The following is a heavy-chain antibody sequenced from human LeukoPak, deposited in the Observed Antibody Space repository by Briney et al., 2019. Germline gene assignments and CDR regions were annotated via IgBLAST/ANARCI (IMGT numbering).Heavy chain of an antibody. CDR2: ISSSSSYI. J-gene: IGHJ6*03. D-gene: IGHD3-22*01. CDR1: GFTFSSYS. CDR3: AGLLGYDSSGYYYYYYYMDV. V-gene: IGHV3-21*01. Sequence: GRSLRLSCAASGFTFSSYSMNWVRQAPGKGLEWVSSISSSSSYIYYADSVKGRFTISRDNAKNSLYLQMNSLRAEDTAVYYCAGLLGYDSSGYYYYYYYMDVWGKGTTVTVSS.